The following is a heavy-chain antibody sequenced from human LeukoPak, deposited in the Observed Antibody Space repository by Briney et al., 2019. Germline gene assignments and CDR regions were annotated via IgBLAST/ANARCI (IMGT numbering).Heavy chain of an antibody. D-gene: IGHD1-26*01. CDR3: SRESGPICPFGY. CDR1: GGSISGTNW. Sequence: SGTLSLTCGVSGGSISGTNWWSWVSQPPGQGLEWIGEISLAGQTNYNPSLHGRVTMSLDKSSNQLSLHLTSVTAADTATYLCSRESGPICPFGYWGQGTLVIVSS. J-gene: IGHJ4*02. CDR2: ISLAGQT. V-gene: IGHV4-4*02.